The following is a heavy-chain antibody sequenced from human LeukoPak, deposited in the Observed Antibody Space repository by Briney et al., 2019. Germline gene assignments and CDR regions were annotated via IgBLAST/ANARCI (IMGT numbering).Heavy chain of an antibody. V-gene: IGHV3-74*01. J-gene: IGHJ4*02. CDR2: INSDGSST. CDR3: LVRGIVNFDYFDY. D-gene: IGHD3-10*01. Sequence: GGSLRLSCAASGFTFSSYWMHWVRQAPGKGLVWVSRINSDGSSTSYAGSVKGRFTISRDNAKNTLYLQMNSLRAEDTAVYYCLVRGIVNFDYFDYWGQGTLVTVSS. CDR1: GFTFSSYW.